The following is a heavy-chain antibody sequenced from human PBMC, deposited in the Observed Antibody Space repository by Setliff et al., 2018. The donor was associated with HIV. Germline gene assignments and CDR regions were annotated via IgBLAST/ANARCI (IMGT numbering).Heavy chain of an antibody. CDR2: INPNSGGT. D-gene: IGHD3-16*01. CDR3: ARSDYAWGSSPGKLDY. Sequence: ASVKVSCKASGYTFTGYYMHWVRQAPGQGLEWMGWINPNSGGTDSAKKFQGRVTMTRDTSISTAYMELSRLRSDDTAVYYCARSDYAWGSSPGKLDYWGQGTLVTVSS. V-gene: IGHV1-2*02. J-gene: IGHJ4*02. CDR1: GYTFTGYY.